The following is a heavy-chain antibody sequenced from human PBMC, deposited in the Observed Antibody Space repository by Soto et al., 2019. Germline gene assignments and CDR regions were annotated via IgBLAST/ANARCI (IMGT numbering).Heavy chain of an antibody. V-gene: IGHV3-72*01. CDR2: TRNKANSYAA. D-gene: IGHD1-26*01. Sequence: EVQLVESGGGLVQPGGSLRLSCAASGFRFSDYYMDWVRQLPGMGLEWVGRTRNKANSYAAEYAPSVRGRFTISRHESADSMFLQLNSLKTEDTAVYYCARDTGGSYDFWGQGALVTVSS. J-gene: IGHJ4*02. CDR3: ARDTGGSYDF. CDR1: GFRFSDYY.